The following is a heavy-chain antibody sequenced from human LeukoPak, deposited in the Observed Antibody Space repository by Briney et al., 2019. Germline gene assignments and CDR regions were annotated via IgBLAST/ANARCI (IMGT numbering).Heavy chain of an antibody. V-gene: IGHV4-59*08. CDR1: GGSFSGYY. CDR3: ASGYSSGFDY. CDR2: IYYSGST. Sequence: SETLSLTCAVYGGSFSGYYWSWIRQPPGKGLEWIGYIYYSGSTNYNPSLKSRVTISVDTSKNQFSLKLSSVTAADTAVYYCASGYSSGFDYWGQGTLVTVSS. D-gene: IGHD6-19*01. J-gene: IGHJ4*02.